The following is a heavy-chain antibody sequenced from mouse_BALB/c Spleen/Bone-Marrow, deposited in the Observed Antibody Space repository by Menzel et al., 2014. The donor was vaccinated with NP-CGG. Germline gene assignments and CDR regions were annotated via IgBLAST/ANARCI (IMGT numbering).Heavy chain of an antibody. Sequence: EVQLQQSGADLVKPGASVKLSCTASGFKFKDTHMHWVKQRPEQGLEWIGRIYPASGEPKYDPNFQGKAAIKGATSSNAACLQLSSLTSEDSAVYYCSRDYGGTAWFAYWGQGTLVTVSA. CDR2: IYPASGEP. CDR3: SRDYGGTAWFAY. J-gene: IGHJ3*01. V-gene: IGHV14-3*02. CDR1: GFKFKDTH. D-gene: IGHD1-1*01.